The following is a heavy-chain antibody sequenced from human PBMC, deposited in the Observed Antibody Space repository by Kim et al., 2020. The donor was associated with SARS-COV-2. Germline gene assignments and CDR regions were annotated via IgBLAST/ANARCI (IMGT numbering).Heavy chain of an antibody. D-gene: IGHD3-16*01. CDR2: ITKSSTTI. V-gene: IGHV3-48*02. Sequence: GGSLRLSCATSGFTFSAYDMNWVRRAPGKGLEWLSFITKSSTTIYYANSVKGRFTISRDNAKNSLYLQMNSLRDEDTALYYCVRDRMGGAFDIWGQGPMV. CDR3: VRDRMGGAFDI. CDR1: GFTFSAYD. J-gene: IGHJ3*02.